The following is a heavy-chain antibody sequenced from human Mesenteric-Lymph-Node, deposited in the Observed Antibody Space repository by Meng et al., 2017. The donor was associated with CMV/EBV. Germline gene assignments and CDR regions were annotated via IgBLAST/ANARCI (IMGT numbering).Heavy chain of an antibody. Sequence: SGFTFSSYGMHWVRQAPGKGLVWVSRINSDGSSTSYADSVKGRFTISRDNAKNTLYLQMNSLRAEDTAVYYCARGVLWFGELLPIDYWGQGTLVTVSS. J-gene: IGHJ4*02. CDR1: GFTFSSYG. D-gene: IGHD3-10*01. CDR3: ARGVLWFGELLPIDY. CDR2: INSDGSST. V-gene: IGHV3-74*01.